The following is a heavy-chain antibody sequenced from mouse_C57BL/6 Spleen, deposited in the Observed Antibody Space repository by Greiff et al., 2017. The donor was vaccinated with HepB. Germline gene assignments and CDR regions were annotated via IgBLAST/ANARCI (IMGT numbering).Heavy chain of an antibody. J-gene: IGHJ1*03. CDR2: ISSGGSYT. D-gene: IGHD2-5*01. CDR1: GFTFSSYG. Sequence: EVKVVESGGDLVKPGGSLKLSCAASGFTFSSYGMSWVRQTPDKRLEWVATISSGGSYTYYTDSVKGRFTISRDNAKNTLYLQMSSLKSEDTAMYYCARPSNYDWYFDVWGTGTTVTVSS. CDR3: ARPSNYDWYFDV. V-gene: IGHV5-6*01.